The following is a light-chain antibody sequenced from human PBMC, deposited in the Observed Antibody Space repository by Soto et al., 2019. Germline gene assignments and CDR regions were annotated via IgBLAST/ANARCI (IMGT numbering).Light chain of an antibody. V-gene: IGKV3-15*01. Sequence: EIVMTLSPATVSVSPGERVTLSCRASQSVSSNLAWYQQKPGQAPRLLIYGASTRATDIPVRFSGSGSGTEFTLTLSSLQSEDFAVYYCQQRSNPPITFGQGTRPEI. CDR1: QSVSSN. CDR3: QQRSNPPIT. J-gene: IGKJ5*01. CDR2: GAS.